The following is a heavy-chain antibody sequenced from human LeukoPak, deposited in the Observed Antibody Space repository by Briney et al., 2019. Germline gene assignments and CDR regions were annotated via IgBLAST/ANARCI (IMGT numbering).Heavy chain of an antibody. CDR2: IYPGDSDT. CDR3: ASLSIAAAGWFDY. J-gene: IGHJ4*02. D-gene: IGHD6-13*01. V-gene: IGHV5-51*01. Sequence: GESLKISCKGSGYSFTSYRIAWVRQMPGKGLEWMGIIYPGDSDTRYSPSFQGQATISADKSISTAYLQWSSLKASDTAMYYCASLSIAAAGWFDYWGQGTLVTVSS. CDR1: GYSFTSYR.